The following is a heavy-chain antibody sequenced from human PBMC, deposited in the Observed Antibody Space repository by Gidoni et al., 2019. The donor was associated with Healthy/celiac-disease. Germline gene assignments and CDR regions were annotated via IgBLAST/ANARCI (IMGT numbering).Heavy chain of an antibody. V-gene: IGHV1-69*09. Sequence: QVQLVQSGAEVKKPGSSVKVSSKAAGGTFSSYAISWVRQAPGQGLEWRGGIIPILGIANYAQKFQGRVTITADTSTSPAYMELSSLRSEDTAVYYCARARKDCSGGSCYSIWGQGTLVTVSS. J-gene: IGHJ4*02. CDR1: GGTFSSYA. D-gene: IGHD2-15*01. CDR3: ARARKDCSGGSCYSI. CDR2: IIPILGIA.